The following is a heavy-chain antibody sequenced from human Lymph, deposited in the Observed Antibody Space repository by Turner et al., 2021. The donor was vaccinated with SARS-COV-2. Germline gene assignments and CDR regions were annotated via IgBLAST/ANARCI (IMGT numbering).Heavy chain of an antibody. CDR3: ARRHSGNYDAFDI. CDR1: GGTFSTYV. D-gene: IGHD1-26*01. J-gene: IGHJ3*02. CDR2: IIPILGIA. V-gene: IGHV1-69*10. Sequence: QVQLVQSGAEVKKPGSSVKVSCKASGGTFSTYVISWVRQAPGQGLEWMGGIIPILGIANDAQKYQGRVTITADKSTSTAYMELSSLRSEDTAVYHCARRHSGNYDAFDIWGQGTMVTVSS.